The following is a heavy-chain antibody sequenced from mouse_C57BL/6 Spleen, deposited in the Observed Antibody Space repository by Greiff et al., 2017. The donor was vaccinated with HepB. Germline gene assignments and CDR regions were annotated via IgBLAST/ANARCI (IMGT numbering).Heavy chain of an antibody. Sequence: QVQLKQSGAELVRPGASVTLSCKASGYTFTDYEMHWVKQTPVHGLEWIGAIDPETGGTAYNQKFKGKAILTADKSSSTAYMELRSLTSEDSAVYYCTRSQITTKDYWGQGTTLTVSS. CDR1: GYTFTDYE. CDR3: TRSQITTKDY. J-gene: IGHJ2*01. V-gene: IGHV1-15*01. CDR2: IDPETGGT. D-gene: IGHD2-4*01.